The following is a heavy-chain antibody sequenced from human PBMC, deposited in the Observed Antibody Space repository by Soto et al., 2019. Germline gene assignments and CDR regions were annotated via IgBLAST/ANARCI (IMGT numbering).Heavy chain of an antibody. V-gene: IGHV1-3*01. J-gene: IGHJ4*02. CDR1: GYTFTSYA. CDR3: ATPIVAFY. Sequence: ASVKVSCKASGYTFTSYAIHWVRQAPGQRLEWMGWINAGNGNTKYSQKFQGRVIITRDTSAGTAYMELRSLRSEDTAVYYCATPIVAFYWGQGTLVTVSS. D-gene: IGHD5-12*01. CDR2: INAGNGNT.